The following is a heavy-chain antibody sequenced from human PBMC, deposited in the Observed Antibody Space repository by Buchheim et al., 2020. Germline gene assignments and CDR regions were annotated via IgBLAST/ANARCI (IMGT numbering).Heavy chain of an antibody. J-gene: IGHJ6*03. CDR1: GFTFSSYG. V-gene: IGHV3-30*18. CDR2: ISYDGSNK. CDR3: AKDRHDYHLNYYMDV. Sequence: QVQLVESGGGVVQPGRSLRLSCAASGFTFSSYGMHWVRQAPGKGLEWVAVISYDGSNKYYADSVKGRFTISRDNSKNTLYLPMNSLRAEDTAVYYCAKDRHDYHLNYYMDVWGKGTT. D-gene: IGHD4-11*01.